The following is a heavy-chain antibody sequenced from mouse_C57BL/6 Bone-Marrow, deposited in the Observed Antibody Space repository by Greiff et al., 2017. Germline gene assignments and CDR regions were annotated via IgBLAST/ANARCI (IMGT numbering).Heavy chain of an antibody. Sequence: VQLQQSGPELVKPGASVKISCKASGYSFTGYYMNWVKQSPEKSLEWIGEINPSTGGTTYNQKFKAKATLTVDKSSSTAYMQLQSLTSEDSAVYYCARGATVVATSDFAYWGQGTLVTVSA. J-gene: IGHJ3*01. CDR2: INPSTGGT. CDR3: ARGATVVATSDFAY. CDR1: GYSFTGYY. V-gene: IGHV1-42*01. D-gene: IGHD1-1*01.